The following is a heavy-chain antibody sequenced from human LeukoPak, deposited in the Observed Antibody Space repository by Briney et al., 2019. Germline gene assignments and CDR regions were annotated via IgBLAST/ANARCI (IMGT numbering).Heavy chain of an antibody. J-gene: IGHJ5*02. CDR1: GGSISSYY. V-gene: IGHV4-34*01. CDR2: INHSGST. Sequence: SETLSLTCTVSGGSISSYYWSWIRHPPGKGLEWIGEINHSGSTNYNPSLKSRVTISVDTSKNQFSLKLSSVTAADTAVYYCATAIQNWFDPWGQGTLVTVSS. CDR3: ATAIQNWFDP.